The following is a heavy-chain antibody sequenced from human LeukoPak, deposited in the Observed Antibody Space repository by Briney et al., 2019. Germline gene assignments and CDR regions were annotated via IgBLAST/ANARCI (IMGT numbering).Heavy chain of an antibody. CDR2: ISAYNGHT. CDR3: ARGGITIFGVVIYMDV. D-gene: IGHD3-3*01. V-gene: IGHV1-18*01. Sequence: ASVKVSCKASGYTFTNYGISWVRQAPGQGLEWMGWISAYNGHTNYAQNLQGRVTMTTDTSTSTVYMELRSLRSDDTALYYCARGGITIFGVVIYMDVWGKGTTVTVSS. CDR1: GYTFTNYG. J-gene: IGHJ6*03.